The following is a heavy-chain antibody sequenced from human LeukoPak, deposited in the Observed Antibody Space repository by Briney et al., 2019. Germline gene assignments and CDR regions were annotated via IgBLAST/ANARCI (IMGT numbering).Heavy chain of an antibody. CDR3: ASSTPYLSFYYYYMDV. CDR1: GYTFTCYY. J-gene: IGHJ6*03. D-gene: IGHD2-21*01. CDR2: INPNSGGT. Sequence: ASVKVSCKASGYTFTCYYMHWVRQAPGQGLEWMGWINPNSGGTNYAQKFQGRVTMTRDTSISTAYMELSRLRSDDTAVYYCASSTPYLSFYYYYMDVWGKGTTVTISS. V-gene: IGHV1-2*02.